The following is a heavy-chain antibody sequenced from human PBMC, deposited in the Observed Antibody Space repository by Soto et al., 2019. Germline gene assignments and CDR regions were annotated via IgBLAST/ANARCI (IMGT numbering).Heavy chain of an antibody. J-gene: IGHJ4*02. CDR3: ERDPYLGPVADFDY. CDR2: INAGNGNT. Sequence: ASVKVSCKASGYTFTSYAMHWVRQAPGQRLEWMGWINAGNGNTKYSQKFQGRVTITRDTSASTAYMELNSLRAEDTAVYYCERDPYLGPVADFDYWGQGTLVTVSS. CDR1: GYTFTSYA. V-gene: IGHV1-3*01. D-gene: IGHD6-19*01.